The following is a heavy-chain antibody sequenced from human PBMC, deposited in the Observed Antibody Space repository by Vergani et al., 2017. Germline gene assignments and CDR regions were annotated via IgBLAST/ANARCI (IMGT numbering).Heavy chain of an antibody. V-gene: IGHV4-34*01. CDR1: GGSFSGYY. D-gene: IGHD6-19*01. Sequence: QVQLQQWGAGLLKPSETLSLTCAVYGGSFSGYYWSWIRQPPGKGLEWIGEINHSGSTNYYPSLKSRVTISVDTSKNQFSLKLSSVTAADTAVYYCARGSGRGGFDYWGQGTLVTVSS. CDR3: ARGSGRGGFDY. J-gene: IGHJ4*02. CDR2: INHSGST.